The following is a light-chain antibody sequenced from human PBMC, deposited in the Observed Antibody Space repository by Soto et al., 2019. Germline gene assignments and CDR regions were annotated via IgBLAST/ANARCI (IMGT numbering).Light chain of an antibody. CDR1: QSIDGW. CDR3: QQYHRYIT. Sequence: DIQMTQSPSTLSASVGDRVTITCRASQSIDGWLAWYQQKPGKAPKLLIYTASSLQSGVPSRFSGSGSGTEFTLPISSLQPDDFATYYCQQYHRYITFGPGTRLEIK. CDR2: TAS. J-gene: IGKJ5*01. V-gene: IGKV1-5*03.